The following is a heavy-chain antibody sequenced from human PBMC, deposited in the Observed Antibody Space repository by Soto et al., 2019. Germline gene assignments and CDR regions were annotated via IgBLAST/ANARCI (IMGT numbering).Heavy chain of an antibody. J-gene: IGHJ5*02. Sequence: SETLSLTCTVSGGSISSYYWSWIRQPPGKGLEWIGYIYYSGSTNYNPSLKSRVTISVDTSKNQFSLKLSSVTAADTAVYYCARVRSPERKTDWFDPWGQGTLVTVSS. CDR3: ARVRSPERKTDWFDP. CDR1: GGSISSYY. V-gene: IGHV4-59*01. CDR2: IYYSGST. D-gene: IGHD3-10*01.